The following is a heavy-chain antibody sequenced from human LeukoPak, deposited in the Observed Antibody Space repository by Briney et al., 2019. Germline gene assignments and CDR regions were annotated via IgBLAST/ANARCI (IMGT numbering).Heavy chain of an antibody. CDR2: IRSKANSYAT. Sequence: GSLRLSCAASGFTFSSYEMNWVRQASGKGLEWVGRIRSKANSYATAYAASVKGRFTISRDDSKNTAYLQMNSLKTEDTAVYYCTRGTYYYDSSGYHGGDYWGQGTLVTVSS. CDR1: GFTFSSYE. CDR3: TRGTYYYDSSGYHGGDY. V-gene: IGHV3-73*01. D-gene: IGHD3-22*01. J-gene: IGHJ4*02.